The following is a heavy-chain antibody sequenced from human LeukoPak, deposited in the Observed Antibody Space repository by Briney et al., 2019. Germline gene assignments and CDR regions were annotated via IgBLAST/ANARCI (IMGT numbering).Heavy chain of an antibody. J-gene: IGHJ5*02. Sequence: SVKVSCKASGGTFSSYAISWVRQAPGQGLEWMGRIIPILGIANYAQKFQGRVTITGDKSTSTAYMELSSLRSEDTAVYYCARDRSPNWFDPWGQGTLVTVSS. CDR2: IIPILGIA. V-gene: IGHV1-69*04. CDR1: GGTFSSYA. CDR3: ARDRSPNWFDP.